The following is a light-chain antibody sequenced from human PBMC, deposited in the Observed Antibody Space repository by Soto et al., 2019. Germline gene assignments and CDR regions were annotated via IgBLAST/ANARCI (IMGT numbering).Light chain of an antibody. Sequence: DIQMTQSPATLSASVGDSVTITCRASQSISHWLAWYQQKPGKAPKFLIYDASSLESGVPSRFSGSGSGTEFTLTITSLQSEDFAVYYCQQYNNWPQTFGQGTKVDI. J-gene: IGKJ1*01. V-gene: IGKV1-5*01. CDR2: DAS. CDR3: QQYNNWPQT. CDR1: QSISHW.